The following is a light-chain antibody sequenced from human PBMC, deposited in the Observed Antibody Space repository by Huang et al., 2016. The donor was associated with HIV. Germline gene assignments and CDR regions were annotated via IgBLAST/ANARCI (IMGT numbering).Light chain of an antibody. Sequence: DIQMTQSPSSLSAFIGDRVTITCRANQDISNYLAWYQQKPGKIPKLLIYAASTLRSGVPSRFSGTGSGTDFSLTISSLQPEDVATYYCQNYNSAPLTFGGGTEVDI. CDR3: QNYNSAPLT. V-gene: IGKV1-27*01. CDR2: AAS. CDR1: QDISNY. J-gene: IGKJ4*01.